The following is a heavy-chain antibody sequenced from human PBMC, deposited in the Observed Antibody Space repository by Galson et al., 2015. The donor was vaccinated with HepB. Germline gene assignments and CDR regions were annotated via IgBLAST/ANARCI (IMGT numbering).Heavy chain of an antibody. CDR2: IKSKTDGGTT. V-gene: IGHV3-15*07. D-gene: IGHD3-9*01. CDR1: GFTFSNAW. J-gene: IGHJ4*02. Sequence: SLRLSCAASGFTFSNAWMNWVRQAPGKGLEWVGRIKSKTDGGTTDYAAPVKGRFTISRDDSKNTLYLQMNSLKTEGTAVYYCTTDVKHGSSQFTIFCGNWGQGTLVTVSS. CDR3: TTDVKHGSSQFTIFCGN.